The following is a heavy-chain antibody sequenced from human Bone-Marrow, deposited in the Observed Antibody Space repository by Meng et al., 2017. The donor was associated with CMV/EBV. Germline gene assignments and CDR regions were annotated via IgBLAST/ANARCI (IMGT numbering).Heavy chain of an antibody. D-gene: IGHD3-10*01. CDR1: GFILSNYW. J-gene: IGHJ1*01. V-gene: IGHV3-7*01. CDR2: IKLDGSET. Sequence: GESLKISCVTSGFILSNYWMTWVRQAPGKGLEWVANIKLDGSETHYVDSVKGRFTISRDNAKNSLYLQMDSLRAEDTAVYYCARGKSVNGNAAGSWGQGTLVTVSS. CDR3: ARGKSVNGNAAGS.